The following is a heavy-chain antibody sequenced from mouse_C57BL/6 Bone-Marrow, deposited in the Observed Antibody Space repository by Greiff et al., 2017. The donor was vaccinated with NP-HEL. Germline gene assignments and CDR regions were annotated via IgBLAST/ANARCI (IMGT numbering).Heavy chain of an antibody. CDR2: IDPETGGT. J-gene: IGHJ2*01. D-gene: IGHD2-3*01. CDR1: GYTFTDYE. V-gene: IGHV1-15*01. Sequence: QVQLQQSGAELVRPGASVTLSCKASGYTFTDYEMHWVKQTPVHGLEWIGAIDPETGGTAYNQKFKGKAILTADKSSSTAYMELRSLTSEDSAVYYCTRWLLRSDYWGQGTTLTVSS. CDR3: TRWLLRSDY.